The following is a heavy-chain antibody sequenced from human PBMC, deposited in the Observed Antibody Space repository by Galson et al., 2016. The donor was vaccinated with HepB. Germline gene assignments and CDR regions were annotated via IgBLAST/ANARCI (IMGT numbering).Heavy chain of an antibody. CDR3: TRGVVVVPRWSYYFDY. Sequence: SLRLSCAASGFSFGDHAMSWVRQAPGKGLEWVGFIRSKTYGGTTQYAASVKGRFTISRDDSKSIAYLQMNSLKIEDTAVYYCTRGVVVVPRWSYYFDYWGQGTLVTVSS. J-gene: IGHJ4*02. V-gene: IGHV3-49*04. CDR1: GFSFGDHA. D-gene: IGHD2-15*01. CDR2: IRSKTYGGTT.